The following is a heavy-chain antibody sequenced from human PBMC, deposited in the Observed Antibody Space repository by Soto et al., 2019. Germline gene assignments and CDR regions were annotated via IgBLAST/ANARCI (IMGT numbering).Heavy chain of an antibody. Sequence: ASVKVSCKASGYTFTSYDLNWVRQATGQGLEWMGWMNPNSGNTGYAQKFQGRVTMTRNTSISRAYMELSSLRSEDTAVYYCARGRGGSGSVDARGMDVWGQGTTVTVSS. J-gene: IGHJ6*02. CDR3: ARGRGGSGSVDARGMDV. CDR1: GYTFTSYD. V-gene: IGHV1-8*01. CDR2: MNPNSGNT. D-gene: IGHD3-10*01.